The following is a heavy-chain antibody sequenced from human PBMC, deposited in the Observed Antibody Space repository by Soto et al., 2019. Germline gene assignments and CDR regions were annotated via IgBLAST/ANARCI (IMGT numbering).Heavy chain of an antibody. CDR2: IYYSGST. J-gene: IGHJ5*02. Sequence: PSETLSLTYSVSGGSISSKSYSWGWIRQPPGKGLEWIGYIYYSGSTNYNPSLKSRVTISVDTSKNQFSLKLSSVTAADTAVYYCAREVRDGYNQSGQFWFDPWGQETLVTVSS. D-gene: IGHD5-12*01. CDR3: AREVRDGYNQSGQFWFDP. CDR1: GGSISSKSYS. V-gene: IGHV4-61*01.